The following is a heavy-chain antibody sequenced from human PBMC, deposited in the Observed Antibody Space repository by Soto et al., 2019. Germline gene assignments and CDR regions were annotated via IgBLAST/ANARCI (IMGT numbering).Heavy chain of an antibody. CDR2: VYYTGTT. CDR1: SGSMGSYH. D-gene: IGHD4-17*01. Sequence: SESLSLTCTVSSGSMGSYHWSWVRQPPGKGLEWIASVYYTGTTNYNPSLGIRVTISIDAPENQISLKLTSVTAADTAFYYCARDTVLTGMFDFWGQGTLVTVSS. CDR3: ARDTVLTGMFDF. V-gene: IGHV4-59*01. J-gene: IGHJ4*02.